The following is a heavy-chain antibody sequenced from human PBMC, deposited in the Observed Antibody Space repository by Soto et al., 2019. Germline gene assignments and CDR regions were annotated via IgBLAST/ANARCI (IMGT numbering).Heavy chain of an antibody. J-gene: IGHJ4*02. CDR3: ARGGDYDNYFDY. CDR2: IFHSGST. D-gene: IGHD3-22*01. Sequence: QVQLQESGPGLVKPTQTLSLTCTVSGGSISSGGYYWSWIRQHPGKGLEWIGYIFHSGSTYYNPSLRSRVTTSVDPSKNQFSLKLSSVTAADTAVYYCARGGDYDNYFDYWGQGTLVTVSS. CDR1: GGSISSGGYY. V-gene: IGHV4-31*03.